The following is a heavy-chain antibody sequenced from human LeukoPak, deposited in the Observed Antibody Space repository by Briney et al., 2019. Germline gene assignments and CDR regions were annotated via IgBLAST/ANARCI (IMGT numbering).Heavy chain of an antibody. D-gene: IGHD3-22*01. CDR2: IASGGST. CDR3: AIMHRYYDGSGYWVQ. J-gene: IGHJ4*02. Sequence: GGSLRLSCAASGFTFNSNAMSWVRQAPGKGLEWVSAIASGGSTYYADSVKGRFTISRDNPRNTLYMQMNSLRAEDTAVYYCAIMHRYYDGSGYWVQWGQGTLVTVSS. V-gene: IGHV3-23*01. CDR1: GFTFNSNA.